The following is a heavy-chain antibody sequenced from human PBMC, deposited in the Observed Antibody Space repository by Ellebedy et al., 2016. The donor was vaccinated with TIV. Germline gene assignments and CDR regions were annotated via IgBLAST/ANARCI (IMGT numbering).Heavy chain of an antibody. CDR3: ARMTTMVHYYFDF. Sequence: PGGSLRLSCATSGLNFGDSTMSWFRQAPGKGLEWIGFIRIKTYGGTPEYAASVKGRFIISRDDSKSIAYLQMNSLKTEDTGSYFCARMTTMVHYYFDFWGQGILVTVSS. CDR1: GLNFGDST. D-gene: IGHD4-23*01. J-gene: IGHJ4*02. V-gene: IGHV3-49*03. CDR2: IRIKTYGGTP.